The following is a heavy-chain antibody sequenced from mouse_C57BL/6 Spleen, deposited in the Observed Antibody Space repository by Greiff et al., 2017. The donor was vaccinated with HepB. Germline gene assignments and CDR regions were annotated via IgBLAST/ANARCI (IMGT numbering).Heavy chain of an antibody. D-gene: IGHD1-1*01. Sequence: EVQVVESGGGLVKPGGSLKLSCAASGFTFSSYAMSWVRQTPEKRLEWVATISDGGSYTYYPDNVKGRFTISRDNAKNNLYLQMSHLKSEDTAMYYCARDGDYGSSSYAMDYWGQGTSVTVSS. CDR3: ARDGDYGSSSYAMDY. CDR2: ISDGGSYT. CDR1: GFTFSSYA. J-gene: IGHJ4*01. V-gene: IGHV5-4*01.